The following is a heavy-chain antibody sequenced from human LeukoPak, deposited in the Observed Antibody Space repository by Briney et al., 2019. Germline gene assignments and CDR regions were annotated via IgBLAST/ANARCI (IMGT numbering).Heavy chain of an antibody. J-gene: IGHJ4*02. D-gene: IGHD2-15*01. CDR3: ARLVGYCSGGSCHGAFDY. CDR2: ISSSSSYI. Sequence: GGSLRLSCAASGFTFSSYSMNWVRQAPGKGLEWVSSISSSSSYIYYADSVKGRFTISRDNAKNSLYLQMNSLRAEDTAVYYCARLVGYCSGGSCHGAFDYWGQGTLVTVSS. CDR1: GFTFSSYS. V-gene: IGHV3-21*01.